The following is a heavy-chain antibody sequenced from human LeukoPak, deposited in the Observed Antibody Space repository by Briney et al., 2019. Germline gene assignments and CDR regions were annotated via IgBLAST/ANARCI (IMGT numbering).Heavy chain of an antibody. CDR3: ARDPHGGSGSDPHDAFDI. V-gene: IGHV3-21*01. CDR1: GFTFSSSA. D-gene: IGHD1-26*01. Sequence: GGSLRLSCAASGFTFSSSAMSWVRQAPGKGLEWVSSISSSSSYIYYADSVKGRFTISRDNAKNSLYLQMNSLRAEDTAVYYCARDPHGGSGSDPHDAFDIWGQGTMVTVSS. CDR2: ISSSSSYI. J-gene: IGHJ3*02.